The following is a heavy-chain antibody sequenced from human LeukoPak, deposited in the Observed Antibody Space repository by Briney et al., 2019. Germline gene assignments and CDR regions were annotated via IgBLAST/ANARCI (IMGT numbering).Heavy chain of an antibody. V-gene: IGHV3-15*07. CDR2: IKSKTDGGTT. CDR1: GFTFSNAW. J-gene: IGHJ1*01. D-gene: IGHD5-24*01. CDR3: VRDGNDGLNDWEY. Sequence: PGGSLRLSCAASGFTFSNAWMNWVRQAPGKGLEWVGRIKSKTDGGTTGYAAPVKGRFTISRDDSKNTLYLQMNSLKTGDTALYYCVRDGNDGLNDWEYWGQGALVTVSS.